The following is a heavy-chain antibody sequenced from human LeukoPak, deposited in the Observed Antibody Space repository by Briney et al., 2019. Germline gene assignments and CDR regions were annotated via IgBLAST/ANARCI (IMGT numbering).Heavy chain of an antibody. D-gene: IGHD2-21*02. Sequence: PSETLSLTCTVSGGPITSYYRSWIRQSPGKGLEWIGFMYYSGTTNYNPSLKSRVTISLGMSKNQFSLKLSSVTAADTAVYYCARLPMAVTPHVDYWGQGTLVTVSS. CDR1: GGPITSYY. CDR3: ARLPMAVTPHVDY. CDR2: MYYSGTT. V-gene: IGHV4-59*01. J-gene: IGHJ4*02.